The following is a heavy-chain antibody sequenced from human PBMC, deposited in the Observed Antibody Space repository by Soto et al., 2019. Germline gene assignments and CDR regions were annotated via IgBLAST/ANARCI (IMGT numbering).Heavy chain of an antibody. CDR2: MSHSGST. CDR3: ARRGSRLSVAVAAFDY. V-gene: IGHV4-30-2*03. D-gene: IGHD6-19*01. Sequence: SETLSLTCAFSGGSISSGGYSWSWIRQPPGKGLEWIGEMSHSGSTHYNPSLKSRLTISVDTSKNHFSLKLTSVTAADTAVYFCARRGSRLSVAVAAFDYWSQGTLVTVSS. CDR1: GGSISSGGYS. J-gene: IGHJ4*02.